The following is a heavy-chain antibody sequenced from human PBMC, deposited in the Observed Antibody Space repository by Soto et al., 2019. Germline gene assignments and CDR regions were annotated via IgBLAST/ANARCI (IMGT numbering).Heavy chain of an antibody. CDR1: GGSFSGYY. CDR3: ARERVRGVIYWFDP. V-gene: IGHV4-34*01. CDR2: INHSGST. Sequence: PSETLSLTCAVYGGSFSGYYWSWISPPPGKGLEWIGEINHSGSTNYNPSLKSRVTISVDTSKNQFSLKLSSVTAADTAVYYCARERVRGVIYWFDPWGQGTLVTVSS. J-gene: IGHJ5*02. D-gene: IGHD3-10*01.